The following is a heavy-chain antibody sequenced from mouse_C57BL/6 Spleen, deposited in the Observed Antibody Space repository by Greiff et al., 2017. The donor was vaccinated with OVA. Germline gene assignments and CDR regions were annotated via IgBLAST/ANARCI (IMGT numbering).Heavy chain of an antibody. CDR2: ISSGGDYI. CDR3: TRDEDGYYGFDY. CDR1: GFTFSSYA. Sequence: EVKLVESGEGLVKPGGSLTLSCAASGFTFSSYAMSWVRQTPEKRLEWVAYISSGGDYIYYADTVKVRFTISRDNARNTLYLQMSSLKSEDTAMYYCTRDEDGYYGFDYWGQGTTLTVSS. V-gene: IGHV5-9-1*02. J-gene: IGHJ2*01. D-gene: IGHD2-3*01.